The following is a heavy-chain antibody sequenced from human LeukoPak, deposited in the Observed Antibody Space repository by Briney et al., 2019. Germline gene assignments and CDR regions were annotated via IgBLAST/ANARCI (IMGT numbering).Heavy chain of an antibody. CDR3: TTVATIVTQNFDY. Sequence: PGGSLRLSCAASGFTFSNAWMNWVRQAPGKGQEWVGRIKSKTDGGTTDYAAPVKGRFTISRDDSKNTLYLQMDSLKSEDTAMYYYTTVATIVTQNFDYWGQGTLVTVSS. V-gene: IGHV3-15*01. CDR2: IKSKTDGGTT. D-gene: IGHD4/OR15-4a*01. J-gene: IGHJ4*02. CDR1: GFTFSNAW.